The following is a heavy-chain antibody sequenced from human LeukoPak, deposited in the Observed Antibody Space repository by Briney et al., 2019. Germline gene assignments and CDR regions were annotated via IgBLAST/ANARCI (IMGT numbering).Heavy chain of an antibody. CDR2: INPNSGGT. CDR1: GYTFTGYY. CDR3: ARENGGNGYYYYMDV. Sequence: ASVKVSCKASGYTFTGYYMHWVRQAPGQGLEWVGWINPNSGGTNYAQKFQGRVTMTRDTSISTAYMELSRLRSDDTAVYYCARENGGNGYYYYMDVWGKGTTVTVSS. J-gene: IGHJ6*03. D-gene: IGHD4-23*01. V-gene: IGHV1-2*02.